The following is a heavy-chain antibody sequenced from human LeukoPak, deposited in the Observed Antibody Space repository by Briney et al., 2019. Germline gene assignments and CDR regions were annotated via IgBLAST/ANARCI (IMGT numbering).Heavy chain of an antibody. CDR1: GYTFTSYG. Sequence: ASVKVSCKASGYTFTSYGISWVRQAPGQGLEWMGWFSAYNGNTNYAQKLQGRVTMTTDTSTSTAYMELRSLRSDDTAVYYCARGRIAVAGTKNFFDYWGQGTLVTVSS. V-gene: IGHV1-18*01. D-gene: IGHD6-19*01. CDR3: ARGRIAVAGTKNFFDY. J-gene: IGHJ4*02. CDR2: FSAYNGNT.